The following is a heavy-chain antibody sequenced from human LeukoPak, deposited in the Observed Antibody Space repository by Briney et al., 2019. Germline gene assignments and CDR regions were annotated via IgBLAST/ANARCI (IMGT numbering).Heavy chain of an antibody. CDR1: GFTFSNYA. V-gene: IGHV3-23*01. CDR2: ISSSSDNT. D-gene: IGHD5-12*01. CDR3: ARRGWLINFDY. Sequence: GGSLRLSCAASGFTFSNYAMSWVRQAPGKGLEWVSTISSSSDNTHYADFVKDRFTISRDNSKNTLYLQMNTLRAEDTAIFYCARRGWLINFDYWGQGTLVTVSS. J-gene: IGHJ4*02.